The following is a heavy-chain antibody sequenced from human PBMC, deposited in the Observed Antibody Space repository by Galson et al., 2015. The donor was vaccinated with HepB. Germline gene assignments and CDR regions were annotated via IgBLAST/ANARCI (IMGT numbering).Heavy chain of an antibody. V-gene: IGHV3-30*18. Sequence: SLRLSCAASGFTFSSYGMHWVRQAPGKGLEWVAVISYDGSNKYYADSVKGRFTISRDNSKNTLYLQMNSLRAEDTAVYYCAKSHSSSSRGLYYFDYWGQGTLVTVSS. CDR1: GFTFSSYG. CDR2: ISYDGSNK. CDR3: AKSHSSSSRGLYYFDY. D-gene: IGHD6-6*01. J-gene: IGHJ4*02.